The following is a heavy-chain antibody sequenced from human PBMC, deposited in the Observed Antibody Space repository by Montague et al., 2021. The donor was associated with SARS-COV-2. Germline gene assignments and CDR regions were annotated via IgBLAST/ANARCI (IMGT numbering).Heavy chain of an antibody. CDR1: GFTFSSYW. V-gene: IGHV3-74*01. J-gene: IGHJ5*02. Sequence: LRLSCAASGFTFSSYWMHWVRQAPGKGLVWVSRINSDGSSTSYADSVKGRFTISRDNAKNTLYLQMNSLRAEDTAVYYCARGVITMVRGVIYPWFDPWGQGTLVTVSS. CDR3: ARGVITMVRGVIYPWFDP. D-gene: IGHD3-10*01. CDR2: INSDGSST.